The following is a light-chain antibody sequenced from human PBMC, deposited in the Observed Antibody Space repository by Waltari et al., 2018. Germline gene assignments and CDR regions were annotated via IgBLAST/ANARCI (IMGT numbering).Light chain of an antibody. V-gene: IGLV1-47*01. Sequence: QSVLTQPPSASGTPGQRVTISCSGSSSNIGSNYVYWYQQLPGTDPKLLIYRNNQRPPGGPDRCSGAKSGTSASLAISGLRSEDEADYYCAAWDDSLSGVVVGGGTKLTVL. CDR3: AAWDDSLSGVV. CDR2: RNN. J-gene: IGLJ2*01. CDR1: SSNIGSNY.